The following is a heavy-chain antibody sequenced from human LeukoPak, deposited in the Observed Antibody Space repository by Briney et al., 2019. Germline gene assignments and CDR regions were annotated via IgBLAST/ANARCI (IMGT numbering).Heavy chain of an antibody. Sequence: GSVTVSCKAPDDIFSRYGISWIRQAPGRGLEWMGWINTEKDRTNYAQKFQGRVTMTAETSTSTAYMDLTSLTFDDTAVYYCATDRSNSFFWGRGTLVTVSS. V-gene: IGHV1-18*01. CDR3: ATDRSNSFF. CDR2: INTEKDRT. J-gene: IGHJ4*02. D-gene: IGHD2-15*01. CDR1: DDIFSRYG.